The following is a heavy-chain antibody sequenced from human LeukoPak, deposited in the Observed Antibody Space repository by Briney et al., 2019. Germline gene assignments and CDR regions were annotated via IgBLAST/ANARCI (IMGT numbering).Heavy chain of an antibody. CDR2: IIPIVGTA. J-gene: IGHJ4*02. Sequence: ASVKVSCRASGGTFSSYAISWVRQAPGQGLEWMGGIIPIVGTANYAQKVQGRVTITADESTSTSYMELSSLRSEDTAVYYCARPADIVVVPAATKVSLDYWGQGTLVTVSS. CDR3: ARPADIVVVPAATKVSLDY. CDR1: GGTFSSYA. V-gene: IGHV1-69*13. D-gene: IGHD2-2*01.